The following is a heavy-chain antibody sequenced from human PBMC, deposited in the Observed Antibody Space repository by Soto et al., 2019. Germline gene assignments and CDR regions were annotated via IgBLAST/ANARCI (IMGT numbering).Heavy chain of an antibody. J-gene: IGHJ3*02. CDR1: GYTFTGYY. V-gene: IGHV1-2*02. CDR2: INPNSGGT. CDR3: ARKITYYDFWSGQRFDAFDI. Sequence: QVQLVQSGAEVKKPGASVKVSCKASGYTFTGYYMHWVRQAPGQGLEWMGWINPNSGGTNYAQKFQGRVTMTRDTSISTAYMELSRLRSADTAVYYCARKITYYDFWSGQRFDAFDIWGQGTMVTVSS. D-gene: IGHD3-3*01.